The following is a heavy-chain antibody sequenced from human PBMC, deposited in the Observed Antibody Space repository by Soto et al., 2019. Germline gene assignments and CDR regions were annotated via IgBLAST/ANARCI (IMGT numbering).Heavy chain of an antibody. Sequence: EVQLVESGGGLVKPGRSLRLSCTTSGFTFSDYPMSWFRQAPGKGLEWVGSIRSKAYGGTTKYAASVKGRFTISRDDSKSTAYLQMNSLKTEDTAVYYCGRGLILWELLPYYFDYWGQGTLVTVSS. D-gene: IGHD1-26*01. CDR3: GRGLILWELLPYYFDY. CDR1: GFTFSDYP. CDR2: IRSKAYGGTT. J-gene: IGHJ4*02. V-gene: IGHV3-49*05.